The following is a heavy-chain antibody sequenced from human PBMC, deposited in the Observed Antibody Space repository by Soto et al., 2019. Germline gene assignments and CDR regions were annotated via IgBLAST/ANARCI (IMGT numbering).Heavy chain of an antibody. V-gene: IGHV4-30-2*01. CDR1: GGSISSGGYS. D-gene: IGHD6-19*01. CDR3: SRAGGLGAVAADY. Sequence: QLQLQESGSGLVKPSQTLSLTCAVSGGSISSGGYSWSWIRQPPGKGLEWIGYIYHSGSTYYNPALKSRGPISGDRSQNQFSPKVRSVAAADTAGDYCSRAGGLGAVAADYWGQGTLVTVSS. J-gene: IGHJ4*02. CDR2: IYHSGST.